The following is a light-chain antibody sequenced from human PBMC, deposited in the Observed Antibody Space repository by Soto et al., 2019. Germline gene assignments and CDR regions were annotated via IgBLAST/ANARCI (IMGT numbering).Light chain of an antibody. CDR1: QSVGSE. CDR3: QQYRSYPWT. Sequence: EIVMTQSPATLSVSPVARATLSCRASQSVGSELAWYRQKPGTAPRLLIYGASTRASGVPSRFSGSGSGTEFTLTISSLEPEDFAVYYCQQYRSYPWTFGQGTKVDIK. J-gene: IGKJ1*01. V-gene: IGKV3-15*01. CDR2: GAS.